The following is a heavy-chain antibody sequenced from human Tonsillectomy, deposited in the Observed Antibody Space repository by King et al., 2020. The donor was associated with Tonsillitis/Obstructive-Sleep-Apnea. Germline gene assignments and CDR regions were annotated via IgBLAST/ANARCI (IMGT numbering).Heavy chain of an antibody. Sequence: VQLQQWGAGLLKPSETLSLTCAVYGGSFSGYFWSWIRQPPGKGLEWIGEINYRGSTNYNPSLKSRVTISLDTSKNQFSLNLSSVTAADTAVYYCAREYFYHSSGYYDYWGQGTLVTVSS. CDR3: AREYFYHSSGYYDY. D-gene: IGHD3-22*01. V-gene: IGHV4-34*01. CDR1: GGSFSGYF. J-gene: IGHJ4*02. CDR2: INYRGST.